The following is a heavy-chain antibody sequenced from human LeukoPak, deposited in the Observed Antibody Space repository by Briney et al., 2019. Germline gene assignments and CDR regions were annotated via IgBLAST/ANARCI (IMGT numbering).Heavy chain of an antibody. Sequence: ASVNVSCKASGYTFTGYYMHWVRQAPGQGLEWMGWINPNSGGTNYAQKFQGRVTMTRDTSISTAYMELSRLRSDDTAVYYCAREGAVAYNATTLGYCGQGTLVTVSS. CDR2: INPNSGGT. CDR3: AREGAVAYNATTLGY. J-gene: IGHJ4*02. CDR1: GYTFTGYY. D-gene: IGHD6-19*01. V-gene: IGHV1-2*02.